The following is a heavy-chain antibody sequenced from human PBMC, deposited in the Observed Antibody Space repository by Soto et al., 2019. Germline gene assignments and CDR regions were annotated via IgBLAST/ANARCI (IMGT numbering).Heavy chain of an antibody. D-gene: IGHD3-3*01. CDR3: AREPAGSGYYSLPYYYGMDV. CDR1: GGSISSGDYY. V-gene: IGHV4-30-4*01. CDR2: IYYSGST. J-gene: IGHJ6*02. Sequence: KPSETLSLTCTVSGGSISSGDYYWSWIRQPPGKGLEWIGYIYYSGSTYYNPSLKSRVTISVDTSKNQFSLKLSSVTAADTAVYYCAREPAGSGYYSLPYYYGMDVWGQGTTVTVSS.